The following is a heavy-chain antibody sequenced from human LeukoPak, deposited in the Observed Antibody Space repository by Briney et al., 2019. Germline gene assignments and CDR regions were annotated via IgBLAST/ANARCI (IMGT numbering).Heavy chain of an antibody. Sequence: ASVKVSCKASGYTFTSFGISWVRQAPGQGLEWMGWSSAYNGNTKYAQNVQGRVTMTADTSTDTAYMELRSLRSDDTAVYYCARDLGEDTAMIFFDFWGQGTLVTVSS. CDR3: ARDLGEDTAMIFFDF. J-gene: IGHJ4*02. CDR1: GYTFTSFG. D-gene: IGHD5-18*01. CDR2: SSAYNGNT. V-gene: IGHV1-18*01.